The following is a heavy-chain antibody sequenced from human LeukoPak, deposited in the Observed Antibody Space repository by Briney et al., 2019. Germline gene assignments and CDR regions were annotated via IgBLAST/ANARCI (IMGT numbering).Heavy chain of an antibody. CDR1: GFTFSDYY. CDR2: ISSSGSTI. CDR3: ARAALKGYSGSIHFDY. Sequence: PGGSLRLSCAASGFTFSDYYMSWIRQAPGKGLEWVSYISSSGSTIYYADSVKGRFTISRDNAKNSLYLQMNSLRAEDTAVYYCARAALKGYSGSIHFDYWGQGTLVTVSS. J-gene: IGHJ4*02. V-gene: IGHV3-11*01. D-gene: IGHD5-12*01.